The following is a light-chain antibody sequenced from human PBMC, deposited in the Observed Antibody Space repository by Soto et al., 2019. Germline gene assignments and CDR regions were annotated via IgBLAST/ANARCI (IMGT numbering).Light chain of an antibody. J-gene: IGLJ3*02. CDR2: AVR. V-gene: IGLV2-11*01. CDR1: NSDVGRYNS. Sequence: QSALTQPHSVSGSPGQSVTISCTGTNSDVGRYNSVSWYQQLPGKAPKIIISAVRQRPSGVPDRFSGSKSGNTASLTISGLQADDEAGYFCFSYTANDNWVFGGGTKLTVL. CDR3: FSYTANDNWV.